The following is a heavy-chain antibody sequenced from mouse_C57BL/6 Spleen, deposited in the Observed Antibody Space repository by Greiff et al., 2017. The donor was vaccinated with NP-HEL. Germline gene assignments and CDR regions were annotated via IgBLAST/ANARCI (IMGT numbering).Heavy chain of an antibody. V-gene: IGHV5-4*01. Sequence: EVQGVESGGGLVKPGGSLKLSCAASGFTFSSYAMSWVRQTPEKRLEWVATISDGGSYTYYPDNVKGRFTISRDNAKNNLYLQMSHLKSEDTAMYYCARERSHYFDYWGQGTTLTVSS. J-gene: IGHJ2*01. CDR2: ISDGGSYT. D-gene: IGHD6-1*01. CDR1: GFTFSSYA. CDR3: ARERSHYFDY.